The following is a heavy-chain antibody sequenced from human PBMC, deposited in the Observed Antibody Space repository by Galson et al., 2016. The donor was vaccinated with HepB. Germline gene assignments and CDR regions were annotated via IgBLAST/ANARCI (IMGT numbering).Heavy chain of an antibody. D-gene: IGHD2-21*02. CDR1: GYTFTNYG. CDR2: ITAYNGNT. CDR3: ARSLWVVVTAVFDY. Sequence: SVKVSCKASGYTFTNYGINWVRQAPGQGLEWMGWITAYNGNTYSAQRVQARVTMTTDTSTRTADLELRSLRTDDTAVYYCARSLWVVVTAVFDYWGQGTLVTVSS. V-gene: IGHV1-18*01. J-gene: IGHJ4*02.